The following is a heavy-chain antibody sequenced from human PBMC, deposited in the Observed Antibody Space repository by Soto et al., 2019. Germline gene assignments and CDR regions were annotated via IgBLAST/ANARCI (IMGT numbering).Heavy chain of an antibody. CDR2: INPSGGST. D-gene: IGHD4-17*01. CDR3: ARDEITYTVTNVFDI. Sequence: ASVKVSCKASGYPFTSYYMHWVRQAPGQGLEWMGIINPSGGSTSYAQKFQGRATMTRDTSTSTVYMELSSLRSEDTAVYYCARDEITYTVTNVFDIWGQGKMVTVSS. CDR1: GYPFTSYY. V-gene: IGHV1-46*01. J-gene: IGHJ3*02.